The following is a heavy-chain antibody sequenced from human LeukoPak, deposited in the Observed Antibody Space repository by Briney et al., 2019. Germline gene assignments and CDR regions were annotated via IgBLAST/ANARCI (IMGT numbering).Heavy chain of an antibody. Sequence: GGSLRLSCAASGFTFSSYGMHWVRQAPGKGLEWVAFIRYDGSNKYYADSVKGRFTISRDNSKNTLYLQMNSLRVEDTALYYCAKDRLRFLIPHDWGQGTQVTVSS. J-gene: IGHJ4*02. CDR3: AKDRLRFLIPHD. V-gene: IGHV3-30*02. CDR2: IRYDGSNK. CDR1: GFTFSSYG. D-gene: IGHD5-12*01.